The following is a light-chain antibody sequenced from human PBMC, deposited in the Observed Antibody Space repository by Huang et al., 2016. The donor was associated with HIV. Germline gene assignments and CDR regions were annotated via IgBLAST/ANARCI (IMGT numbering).Light chain of an antibody. V-gene: IGKV3-11*01. CDR1: QGLANY. CDR2: DAS. Sequence: EIVLTQSPATLSLSPGERATLSCRASQGLANYLARYQQKPGQAPRLLIYDASNRATGIPARFSGSGSGTDFTLTISSLEPEDFAVYYCQQRGNWQLTFGGGTKVEIK. J-gene: IGKJ4*01. CDR3: QQRGNWQLT.